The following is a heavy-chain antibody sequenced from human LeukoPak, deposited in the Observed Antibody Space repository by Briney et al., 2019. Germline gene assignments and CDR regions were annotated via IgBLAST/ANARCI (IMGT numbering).Heavy chain of an antibody. CDR2: INPSGGST. Sequence: ASVKVSCKASGYTFTSYYMHWVRQAPGQGLEWMGIINPSGGSTSYAQKFQGRVTMTRDTSTSTVYMELSSLRSEDTAVYYCARDRALYGDYPNFDYWGQGTLVTVSS. CDR3: ARDRALYGDYPNFDY. CDR1: GYTFTSYY. D-gene: IGHD4-17*01. V-gene: IGHV1-46*01. J-gene: IGHJ4*02.